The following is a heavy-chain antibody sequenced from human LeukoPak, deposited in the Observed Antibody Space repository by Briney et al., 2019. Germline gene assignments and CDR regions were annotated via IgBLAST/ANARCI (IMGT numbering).Heavy chain of an antibody. V-gene: IGHV1-2*06. CDR2: IKPKSGGT. CDR1: GYTFTDYY. Sequence: ASVKVSCKASGYTFTDYYMHWVRQAPGQGLKWLGRIKPKSGGTTYAQKFQGRVTMTRDTSITTAYMELSSLRSDDTAVYYCVNGGVYYEDISGDYWGQGTLVTVS. J-gene: IGHJ4*02. D-gene: IGHD3-22*01. CDR3: VNGGVYYEDISGDY.